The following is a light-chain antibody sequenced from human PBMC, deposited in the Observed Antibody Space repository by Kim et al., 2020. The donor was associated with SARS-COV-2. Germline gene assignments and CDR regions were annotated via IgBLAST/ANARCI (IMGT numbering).Light chain of an antibody. CDR1: QDIGNY. Sequence: CASGGDRVTTACPASQDIGNYLAWFQLKPGKAPKLLIYAASALQPGVPSRFSGRGSGTDFTLPVTSLQPEDVATYYCKRWDSAPWTFGQGTK. CDR2: AAS. V-gene: IGKV1-27*01. CDR3: KRWDSAPWT. J-gene: IGKJ1*01.